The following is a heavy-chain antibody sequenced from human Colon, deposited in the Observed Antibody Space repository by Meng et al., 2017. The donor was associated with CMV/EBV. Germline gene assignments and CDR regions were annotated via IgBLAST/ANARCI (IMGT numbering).Heavy chain of an antibody. J-gene: IGHJ6*02. CDR3: ARGNTGGDYYFYGMDL. CDR1: GFTFSTYE. CDR2: ISTSGSTV. D-gene: IGHD3-10*01. Sequence: GESLKISCVGSGFTFSTYEMNWVRQAPGKGLEYVAYISTSGSTVYYADSVMGRLTISRDNINNVVTLHMTSLRGDDAGVYYCARGNTGGDYYFYGMDLWGQGTTVTVSS. V-gene: IGHV3-48*03.